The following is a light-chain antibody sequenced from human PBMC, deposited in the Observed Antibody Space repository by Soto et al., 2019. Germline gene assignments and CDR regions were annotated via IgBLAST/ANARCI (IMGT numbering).Light chain of an antibody. CDR3: ETWDNDPGL. Sequence: QPVLTQSSSASASLGPSVNLTCSLSSDHNNYIIAWHQQHPGKAPRFLMTVEASGTYNKGSGIPDRFSGSSSGADRCLTISHLQSEDESHYCCETWDNDPGLFGGGTKLTVL. J-gene: IGLJ2*01. V-gene: IGLV4-60*03. CDR2: VEASGTY. CDR1: SDHNNYI.